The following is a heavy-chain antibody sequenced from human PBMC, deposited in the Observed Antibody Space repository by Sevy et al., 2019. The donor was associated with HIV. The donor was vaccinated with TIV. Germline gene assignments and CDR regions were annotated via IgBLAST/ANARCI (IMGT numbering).Heavy chain of an antibody. CDR1: GFTFSHYG. D-gene: IGHD6-13*01. CDR2: VHFDGSNI. J-gene: IGHJ4*02. V-gene: IGHV3-30*02. Sequence: GGSLRLSCAASGFTFSHYGMHWVRQAPGKGLEWVTFVHFDGSNIYYADSMKGRFTISRDNSKNTLYLQMNSLRTEDTAVYYCAKNTAAAGTEGFDYWGQGTLVTVSS. CDR3: AKNTAAAGTEGFDY.